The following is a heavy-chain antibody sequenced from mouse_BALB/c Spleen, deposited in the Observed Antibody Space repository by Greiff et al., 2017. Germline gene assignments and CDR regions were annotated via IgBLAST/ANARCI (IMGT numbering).Heavy chain of an antibody. J-gene: IGHJ4*01. CDR3: ARQGLLGAMDY. CDR2: ISNGGGST. CDR1: GFTFSSYT. Sequence: EVQLVESGGGLVQPGGSLKLSCAASGFTFSSYTMSWVRQTPEKRLEWVAYISNGGGSTYYPDTVKGRFTISRDNAKNTLYLQMSSLKSEDTAMYYCARQGLLGAMDYWGQGTSVTVSS. D-gene: IGHD2-13*01. V-gene: IGHV5-12-2*01.